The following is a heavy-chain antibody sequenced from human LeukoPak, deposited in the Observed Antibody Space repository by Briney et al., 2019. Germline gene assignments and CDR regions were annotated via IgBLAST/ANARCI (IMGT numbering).Heavy chain of an antibody. CDR1: GYTFTSYG. CDR3: ASSHYYDSSGYSH. V-gene: IGHV1-46*01. Sequence: AASVKVSCKASGYTFTSYGISWVRQAPGQGLEWMGIINPSGGSTSYAQKFQGRVTMTRDTSTSTVYMELSSLRSEDTAVYYCASSHYYDSSGYSHWGQGTLVTVSS. CDR2: INPSGGST. D-gene: IGHD3-22*01. J-gene: IGHJ4*02.